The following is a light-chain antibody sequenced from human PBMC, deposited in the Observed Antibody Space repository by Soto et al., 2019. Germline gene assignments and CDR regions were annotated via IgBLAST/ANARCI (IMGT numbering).Light chain of an antibody. V-gene: IGKV3-11*01. CDR1: QSVSNY. CDR2: DAS. CDR3: QQRSDWPLT. Sequence: EIVLTQSPATLSLSPGEGATLSCRASQSVSNYLGWYQQKPGQAPRLLIYDASNRAAVVTAMFSGSGSGTDFTLTIISLEPEDFAVYYCQQRSDWPLTFGGGTKVEIK. J-gene: IGKJ4*01.